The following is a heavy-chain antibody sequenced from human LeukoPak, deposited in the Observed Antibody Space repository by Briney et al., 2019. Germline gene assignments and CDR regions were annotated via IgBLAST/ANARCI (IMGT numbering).Heavy chain of an antibody. CDR3: ARVVGATLDY. J-gene: IGHJ4*02. CDR2: IYYSGST. V-gene: IGHV4-59*11. CDR1: GGSISSHY. Sequence: SETLSLTCTVSGGSISSHYWSWIRQPPGKGLEWIGYIYYSGSTNYNPSLKSRVTISVDTSKNQFSLKLSSVTAADTAVYYCARVVGATLDYWGQGTLVTVSS. D-gene: IGHD1-26*01.